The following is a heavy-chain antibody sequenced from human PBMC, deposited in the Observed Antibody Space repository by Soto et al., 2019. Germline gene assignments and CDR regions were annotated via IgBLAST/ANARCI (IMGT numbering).Heavy chain of an antibody. CDR2: ISAYNGNT. D-gene: IGHD3-22*01. CDR1: GYTFTSYG. Sequence: GASVKVSCKASGYTFTSYGISWVRQAPGQGLEWMGWISAYNGNTNYAQKLQGRVTMTTDTSTSTAYMELRSLRSDDTAVYYCAREVSYYDSSGYYRGEFDYWGQGTLVTVSS. CDR3: AREVSYYDSSGYYRGEFDY. V-gene: IGHV1-18*01. J-gene: IGHJ4*02.